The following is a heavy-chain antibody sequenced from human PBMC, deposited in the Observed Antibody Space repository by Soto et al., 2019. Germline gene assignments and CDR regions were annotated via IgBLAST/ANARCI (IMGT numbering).Heavy chain of an antibody. D-gene: IGHD6-6*01. CDR1: GFTFNSYG. CDR2: ISYDGSNK. CDR3: AIGWGYSSSSVYFEH. V-gene: IGHV3-30*03. Sequence: GGSLRLSCAASGFTFNSYGMHWVRQAPGKGLEWVAVISYDGSNKYYGDSVKGRFTISRDNSRNTLYVQMNSLRAEDTAVYYCAIGWGYSSSSVYFEHWGQGTLVTVSS. J-gene: IGHJ4*02.